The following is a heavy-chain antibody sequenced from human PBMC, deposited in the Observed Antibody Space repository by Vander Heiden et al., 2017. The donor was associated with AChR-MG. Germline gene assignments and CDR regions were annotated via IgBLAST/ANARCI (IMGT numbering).Heavy chain of an antibody. CDR1: GFPFDDYA. CDR3: AKDRASDVVVTANFDY. Sequence: EVQLVESGGGLVQPGRSLRLSCAASGFPFDDYAMHWVRQAPGKGLEWVSGISWNSGSIGYADSVKGRFTISRDNAKNSLYLQMNSLRAEDTALYYCAKDRASDVVVTANFDYWGQGTLVTVSS. J-gene: IGHJ4*02. D-gene: IGHD2-21*02. CDR2: ISWNSGSI. V-gene: IGHV3-9*01.